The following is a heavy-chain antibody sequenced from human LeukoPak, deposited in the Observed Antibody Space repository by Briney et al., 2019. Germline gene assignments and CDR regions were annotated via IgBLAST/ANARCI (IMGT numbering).Heavy chain of an antibody. CDR1: GFTVSSNY. V-gene: IGHV3-66*01. Sequence: GGSLRLSCAASGFTVSSNYMSWVRQAPGKGLEWVSVIYSGGTTYYADSVKGRFTISRDNSKNTLHLQMNSLRVEDTAVYYCARDQYSYAHAAHWGQGTLVTVSS. D-gene: IGHD5-18*01. CDR2: IYSGGTT. CDR3: ARDQYSYAHAAH. J-gene: IGHJ4*02.